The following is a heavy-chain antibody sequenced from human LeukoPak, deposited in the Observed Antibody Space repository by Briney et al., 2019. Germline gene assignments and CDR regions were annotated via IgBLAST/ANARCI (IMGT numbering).Heavy chain of an antibody. CDR1: GFTFSSYS. D-gene: IGHD3-3*01. J-gene: IGHJ5*02. V-gene: IGHV3-21*01. Sequence: GGSLRLSCAASGFTFSSYSMNWVRQAPGKGLECVSSISSSSSYIYYADSVKGRVTISRDNAKNSMYLQMNSLRAEDTAVYYCARELRFLEWLLFDPWGQGTLVTVSS. CDR2: ISSSSSYI. CDR3: ARELRFLEWLLFDP.